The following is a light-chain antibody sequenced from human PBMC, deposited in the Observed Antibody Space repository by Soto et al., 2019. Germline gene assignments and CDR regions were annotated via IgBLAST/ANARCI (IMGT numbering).Light chain of an antibody. CDR1: ETVATN. Sequence: VMTQSPATLSVSPGERATLSCWASETVATNLAWYQQKPGQAPRLLISGASTRAAGISDRFRGSGSGTEFTLTISCLRSADSAIYYCQQYFEWPPMTFGQGTKVEI. J-gene: IGKJ1*01. CDR3: QQYFEWPPMT. CDR2: GAS. V-gene: IGKV3-15*01.